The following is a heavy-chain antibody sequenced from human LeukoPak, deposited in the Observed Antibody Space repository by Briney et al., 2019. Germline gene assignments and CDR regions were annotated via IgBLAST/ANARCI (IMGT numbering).Heavy chain of an antibody. CDR3: ARGSNSWHWVFDY. CDR2: IKQDGSDQ. CDR1: GFAFSTYW. Sequence: PGGSLRLSCVASGFAFSTYWMTWVRQAPGKGLEWVAIIKQDGSDQYYVDSVKGRLTISRDNAKNSLYLQMSSLRAEDTAVYYCARGSNSWHWVFDYWGQGTLVTVSS. J-gene: IGHJ4*02. V-gene: IGHV3-7*01. D-gene: IGHD6-13*01.